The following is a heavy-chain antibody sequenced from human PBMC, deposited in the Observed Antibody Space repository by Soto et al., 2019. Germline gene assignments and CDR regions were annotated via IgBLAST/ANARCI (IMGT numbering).Heavy chain of an antibody. D-gene: IGHD3-22*01. Sequence: QVHLVESGGGLVKPGGSLRLSCATSGFAFSAYYMSWIRQAPGKGLEWLSYISESGTTIYYADSVKGRFTMSRDNAKNSLYLQMNSLSAEDTAVYYCTRSDYDTSGYTDYWGQGTLVTVSS. CDR3: TRSDYDTSGYTDY. CDR1: GFAFSAYY. CDR2: ISESGTTI. J-gene: IGHJ4*02. V-gene: IGHV3-11*01.